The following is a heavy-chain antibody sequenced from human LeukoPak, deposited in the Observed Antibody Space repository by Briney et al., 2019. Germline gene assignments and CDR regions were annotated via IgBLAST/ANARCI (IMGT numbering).Heavy chain of an antibody. CDR1: GYTFTGYY. J-gene: IGHJ4*02. D-gene: IGHD3-10*01. V-gene: IGHV1-2*02. CDR3: ARVPRYGSSFDY. CDR2: INPNSGGT. Sequence: ASVKVSCKASGYTFTGYYMHWVRQAPGQGLEWMGWINPNSGGTNYAQKFQGRVTMTRDMSISTAYMELSRLRSDDTAVYYCARVPRYGSSFDYWGQGTLVTVSS.